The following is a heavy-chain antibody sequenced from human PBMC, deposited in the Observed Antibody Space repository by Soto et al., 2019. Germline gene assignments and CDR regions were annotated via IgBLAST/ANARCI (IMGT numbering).Heavy chain of an antibody. D-gene: IGHD3-16*01. J-gene: IGHJ4*01. CDR2: MNPNSGNT. Sequence: ASVKVSCKASGYTFTDYDINWVRQATGQGLEWMGWMNPNSGNTDFAQKFQGRVTLTRDTSINTAYMEMSSLRSEDTAVYYCARGRGSGSLMLMGWGQGTLVTVSS. CDR1: GYTFTDYD. V-gene: IGHV1-8*01. CDR3: ARGRGSGSLMLMG.